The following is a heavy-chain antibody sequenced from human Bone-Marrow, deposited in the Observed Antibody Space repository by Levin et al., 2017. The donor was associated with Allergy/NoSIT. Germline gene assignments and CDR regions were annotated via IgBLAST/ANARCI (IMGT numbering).Heavy chain of an antibody. Sequence: SETLSLTCTVSDGSIGSYYWSWIRQPPGKGLEWIGYIHSSGRSNYNPSLKNRIAISLDTSKDQFSLNLSSVTAADTAVYYCARGYDYVWGIYRHAFDIWGQGTMVTVSS. J-gene: IGHJ3*02. CDR3: ARGYDYVWGIYRHAFDI. D-gene: IGHD3-16*02. CDR1: DGSIGSYY. CDR2: IHSSGRS. V-gene: IGHV4-4*09.